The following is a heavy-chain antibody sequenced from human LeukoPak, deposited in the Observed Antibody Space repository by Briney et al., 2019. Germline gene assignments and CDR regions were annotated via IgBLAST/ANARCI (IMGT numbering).Heavy chain of an antibody. J-gene: IGHJ4*02. Sequence: GGSLRLSCAASGFAFSNQAMGWVRQASGKGLEWVSVISDSGDITYYADSVKGRFTISRDNSKNPLFLQMNSLRVEDTAIYYCAKDARRTSGWYFFDYWGQGTLVTVSS. V-gene: IGHV3-23*01. CDR2: ISDSGDIT. CDR3: AKDARRTSGWYFFDY. D-gene: IGHD6-19*01. CDR1: GFAFSNQA.